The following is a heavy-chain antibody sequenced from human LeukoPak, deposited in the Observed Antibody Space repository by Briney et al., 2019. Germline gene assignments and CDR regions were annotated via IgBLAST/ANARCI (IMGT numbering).Heavy chain of an antibody. Sequence: GGSLRLSCAASGFTFNDYAMYWVRQTPGKGLEWVTLISYDGYDKSYADSVRGRFTISKDNSKNTLYLQMDSLRSEDTAVYYCARDLLLPSLTLRAPSFDYWGQGTLVTVSS. D-gene: IGHD2-15*01. CDR2: ISYDGYDK. V-gene: IGHV3-30-3*01. CDR3: ARDLLLPSLTLRAPSFDY. J-gene: IGHJ4*02. CDR1: GFTFNDYA.